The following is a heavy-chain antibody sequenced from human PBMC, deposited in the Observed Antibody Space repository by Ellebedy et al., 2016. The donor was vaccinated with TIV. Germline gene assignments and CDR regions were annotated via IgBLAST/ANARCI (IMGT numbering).Heavy chain of an antibody. CDR3: AKGRGGGSDTSAPRYYFDY. V-gene: IGHV3-49*03. CDR1: GFTFGDYA. Sequence: GESLKISCTTSGFTFGDYAMSWFRQAPGKGLEWVGLIRTKAYGGTPEYGASVKGRFTILRDDSKSIAYLQMNSLKSEDTAVYYCAKGRGGGSDTSAPRYYFDYWGLGTLVTVSS. D-gene: IGHD3-22*01. J-gene: IGHJ4*02. CDR2: IRTKAYGGTP.